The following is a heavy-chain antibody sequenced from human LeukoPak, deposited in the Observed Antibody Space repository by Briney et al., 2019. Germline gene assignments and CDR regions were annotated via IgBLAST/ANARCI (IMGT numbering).Heavy chain of an antibody. V-gene: IGHV3-30*03. CDR2: ISYDGSNK. Sequence: QPGGSLRLSCAASGFTFSSYGMHWVRQAPGKGLEWVAVISYDGSNKYYADSVKGRFTISRDNSKNTLYLQMNSLRVEDTAVYYCASGYNSDSWGQGTLVIVSS. D-gene: IGHD1-20*01. J-gene: IGHJ4*02. CDR3: ASGYNSDS. CDR1: GFTFSSYG.